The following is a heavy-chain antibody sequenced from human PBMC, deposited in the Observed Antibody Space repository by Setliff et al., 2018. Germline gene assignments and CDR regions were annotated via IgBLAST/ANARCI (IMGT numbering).Heavy chain of an antibody. Sequence: ASVKVSCKVSGYTLTELSMHWVRQAPGKGLEWMGGFDPEDGETIYAQKFQGRVTMTEDTSTDTAYMELSSLRSEDTAVYYCAADYYDSSGYGYWGQGTLVPVSS. J-gene: IGHJ4*02. V-gene: IGHV1-24*01. CDR1: GYTLTELS. D-gene: IGHD3-22*01. CDR3: AADYYDSSGYGY. CDR2: FDPEDGET.